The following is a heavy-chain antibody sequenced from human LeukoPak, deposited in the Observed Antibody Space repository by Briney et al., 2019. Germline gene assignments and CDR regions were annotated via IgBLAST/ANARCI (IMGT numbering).Heavy chain of an antibody. CDR2: ISSGGGST. J-gene: IGHJ4*02. Sequence: PGESLRLSCAASGFTFSGYAMHWVRQAPGKGLDYVSTISSGGGSTYYANSVKGRFTISRDNSKNTLYLQMGSLRAEDMAVYYCARDSGSLGYCSGGSCPHFDYWGQGTLVTVPS. V-gene: IGHV3-64*01. CDR1: GFTFSGYA. D-gene: IGHD2-15*01. CDR3: ARDSGSLGYCSGGSCPHFDY.